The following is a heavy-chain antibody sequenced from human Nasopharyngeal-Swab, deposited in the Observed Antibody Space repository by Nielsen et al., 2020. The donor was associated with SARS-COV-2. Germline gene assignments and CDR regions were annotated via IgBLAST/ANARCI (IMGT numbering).Heavy chain of an antibody. CDR2: ISSSSSTI. Sequence: GESLKISCAASGFTFSSYSLNWVRQAPGKGLEWVSFISSSSSTIKYADSVKGRFTTSRDNAKNSLYLQMNSLRAEDTAVYYCARDARLTIFGVDPPGYYGMDVWGQGTTVTVSS. D-gene: IGHD3-3*01. J-gene: IGHJ6*02. CDR3: ARDARLTIFGVDPPGYYGMDV. V-gene: IGHV3-48*04. CDR1: GFTFSSYS.